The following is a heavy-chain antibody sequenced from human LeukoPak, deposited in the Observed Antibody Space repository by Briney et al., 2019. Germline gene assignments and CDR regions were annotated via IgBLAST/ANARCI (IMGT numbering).Heavy chain of an antibody. V-gene: IGHV3-23*01. J-gene: IGHJ4*02. Sequence: GGSLRLSCAASGFTFSSYAMSWVHQAPGKGLEWVSSISAGGSGTYYADSVKGRFTISRDNSKHTLSLQMSSLRADDTAVYYCAKRDSSGWYSLDYWGQGALVTVSS. D-gene: IGHD6-19*01. CDR3: AKRDSSGWYSLDY. CDR1: GFTFSSYA. CDR2: ISAGGSGT.